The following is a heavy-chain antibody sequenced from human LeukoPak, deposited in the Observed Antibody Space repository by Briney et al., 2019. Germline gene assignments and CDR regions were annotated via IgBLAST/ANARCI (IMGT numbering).Heavy chain of an antibody. J-gene: IGHJ6*03. CDR3: ARVPRSYYYYYYMDV. Sequence: SETLSLTCNVSGGSMSGYHWSWIRQPPGKGLEWLGYIYYSGSSNYNPSLKSRVTMSADTSKNQFSLKLSSVTAADTAVYYCARVPRSYYYYYYMDVWGKGTTVTVSS. V-gene: IGHV4-59*01. CDR2: IYYSGSS. CDR1: GGSMSGYH.